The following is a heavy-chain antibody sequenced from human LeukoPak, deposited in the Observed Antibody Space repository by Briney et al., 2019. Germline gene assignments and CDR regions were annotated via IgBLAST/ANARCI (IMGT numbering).Heavy chain of an antibody. CDR3: AGLDYYDSSGYHDY. CDR2: IYSGGST. V-gene: IGHV3-53*01. Sequence: GGSLRLSCAASGFTVSSNYMSWVRQAPGKGLEWVSVIYSGGSTYYADSVKGRFTISRDNSKNTLYLQMNSLRAEDTAVYYCAGLDYYDSSGYHDYWGQGTLVTVSS. D-gene: IGHD3-22*01. J-gene: IGHJ4*02. CDR1: GFTVSSNY.